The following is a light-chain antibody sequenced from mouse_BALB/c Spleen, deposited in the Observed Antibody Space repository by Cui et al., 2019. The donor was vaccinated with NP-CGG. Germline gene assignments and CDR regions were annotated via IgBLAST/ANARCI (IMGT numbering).Light chain of an antibody. J-gene: IGLJ1*01. CDR1: TGAVTPSNY. CDR2: GTN. V-gene: IGLV1*01. Sequence: QAVVTQESALTTSPGETVTLTCRSSTGAVTPSNYANWVQEKTDHLFTGLIGGTNNRPPGVPARFSGSLIGDKAALTITGSQAEDEARYFCALWYSNHWVFGGGTKLTVL. CDR3: ALWYSNHWV.